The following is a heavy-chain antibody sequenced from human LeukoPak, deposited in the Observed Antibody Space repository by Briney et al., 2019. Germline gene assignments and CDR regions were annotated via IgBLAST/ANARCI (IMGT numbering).Heavy chain of an antibody. D-gene: IGHD1/OR15-1a*01. CDR2: INHSGST. V-gene: IGHV4-34*01. Sequence: SETLSLTCAVYGGSFSGYYWSWIRQPPGKGLEWIGEINHSGSTNYNPSLKSRVTISVDTSKNQFSLKLSSVTAADTAVYYCARARVRTNYYYYMDVWGKGTTVTVSS. CDR1: GGSFSGYY. CDR3: ARARVRTNYYYYMDV. J-gene: IGHJ6*03.